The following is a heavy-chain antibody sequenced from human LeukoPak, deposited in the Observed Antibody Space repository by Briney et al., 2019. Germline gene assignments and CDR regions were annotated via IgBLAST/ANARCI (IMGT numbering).Heavy chain of an antibody. CDR3: ARKPFDFWSAYHDY. J-gene: IGHJ4*02. CDR1: GYTFTSYT. CDR2: INTDTGNP. D-gene: IGHD3-3*01. V-gene: IGHV7-4-1*02. Sequence: ASVKVSCKASGYTFTSYTMNWVRQAPGQGLEWMGWINTDTGNPTYAQGFTGRFVFSLDTSVSTAYLQISSLKAEDTAVYYCARKPFDFWSAYHDYWGQGTLVTVSS.